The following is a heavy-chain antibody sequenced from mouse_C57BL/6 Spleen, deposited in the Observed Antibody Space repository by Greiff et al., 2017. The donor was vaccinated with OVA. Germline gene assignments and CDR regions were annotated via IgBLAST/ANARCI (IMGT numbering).Heavy chain of an antibody. CDR3: ARSGDYSNYDFDY. J-gene: IGHJ2*01. D-gene: IGHD2-5*01. CDR2: IHPNSGST. Sequence: QVQLQQPGAELVKPEASVKLSCKASGYTFTSYWMHWVKQRPGQGLEWIGMIHPNSGSTNYNEKFKSKATLTVDKSSSTAYMQLSSLTSEDSAVYYCARSGDYSNYDFDYWGQGTTLTVSS. CDR1: GYTFTSYW. V-gene: IGHV1-64*01.